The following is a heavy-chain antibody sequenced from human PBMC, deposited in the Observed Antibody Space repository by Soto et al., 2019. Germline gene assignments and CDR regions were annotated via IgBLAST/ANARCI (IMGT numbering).Heavy chain of an antibody. D-gene: IGHD2-15*01. Sequence: GGSLRLSCSASGFTFSSYAMHWVRQAPGKGLEYVSAISSNGGSTYYADSVKGRFTISRDNSKNTLYLQMGSLRAEDTAVYYCVKDRGIVVVVAATDFDYWGQGTLVTVSS. J-gene: IGHJ4*02. V-gene: IGHV3-64D*08. CDR3: VKDRGIVVVVAATDFDY. CDR1: GFTFSSYA. CDR2: ISSNGGST.